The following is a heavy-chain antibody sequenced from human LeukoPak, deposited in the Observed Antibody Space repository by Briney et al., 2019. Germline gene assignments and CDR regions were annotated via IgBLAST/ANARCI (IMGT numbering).Heavy chain of an antibody. D-gene: IGHD3-22*01. V-gene: IGHV3-23*01. CDR1: GFTFSSYA. Sequence: GGSLRLSCAASGFTFSSYAMSWVRQAPGKGLEWVSAISGSGGSTYYADSVKGRFTISRDNSKNTLYLQMNSLRAEDTAVYYCATPPVHYYDSSGTFDYWGQGTLVTVSS. CDR2: ISGSGGST. J-gene: IGHJ4*02. CDR3: ATPPVHYYDSSGTFDY.